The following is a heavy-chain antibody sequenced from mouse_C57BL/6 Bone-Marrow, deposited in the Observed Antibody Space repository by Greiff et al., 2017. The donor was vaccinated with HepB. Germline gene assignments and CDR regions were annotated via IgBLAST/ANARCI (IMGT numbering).Heavy chain of an antibody. CDR1: GFTFSDYY. V-gene: IGHV5-12*01. J-gene: IGHJ3*01. Sequence: EVKLMESGGGLVQPGGSLKLSCAASGFTFSDYYMYWVRQTPEKRLEWVAYISNGGGSTYYPDTVKGRFTISRDNAKNTLYLQMSRLKSEDTAMYYCARHDSFAYWGQGTLVTVSA. CDR2: ISNGGGST. D-gene: IGHD2-4*01. CDR3: ARHDSFAY.